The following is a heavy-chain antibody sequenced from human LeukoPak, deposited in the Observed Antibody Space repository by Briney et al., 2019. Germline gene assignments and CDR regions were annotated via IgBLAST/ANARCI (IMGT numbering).Heavy chain of an antibody. CDR2: ISYDGSSK. CDR3: ARDHYWQKDERGYFDY. CDR1: GFTFSSYA. V-gene: IGHV3-30*01. J-gene: IGHJ4*02. D-gene: IGHD2-15*01. Sequence: PGRSLRLSCAASGFTFSSYAMHWVRQAPGKGLEWVAVISYDGSSKYYADSVKGRFTISRDNSKNTLYLQMNSLRAEDTAVYYCARDHYWQKDERGYFDYWGQGTLVTVSS.